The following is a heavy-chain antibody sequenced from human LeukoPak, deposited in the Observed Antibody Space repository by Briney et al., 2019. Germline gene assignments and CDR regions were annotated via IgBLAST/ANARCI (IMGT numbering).Heavy chain of an antibody. CDR1: GFTFSGSA. Sequence: TGGSLRLSCAASGFTFSGSAMHWVRQASGKGLEWVGRIRSKANSYATAYAASVKGRFTISRDDSKNTAYLQMNSLKTEDTAVYCCTSLQTGDRGGFDYWGQGSLVTVSS. D-gene: IGHD7-27*01. V-gene: IGHV3-73*01. CDR2: IRSKANSYAT. J-gene: IGHJ4*02. CDR3: TSLQTGDRGGFDY.